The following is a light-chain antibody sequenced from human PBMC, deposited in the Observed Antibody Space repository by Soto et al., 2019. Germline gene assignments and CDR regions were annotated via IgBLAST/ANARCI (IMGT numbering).Light chain of an antibody. J-gene: IGKJ2*01. V-gene: IGKV3-20*01. Sequence: EIVWTQSPGTLSLSPRERATLFCRASQSVGGNFLAWYQHKPDRALRLLIFGASNRAAGIPDRFSGSGSWTNFTLTISSLEPEDFAVYYGQQYGSSTYTFGQGTKLETK. CDR3: QQYGSSTYT. CDR1: QSVGGNF. CDR2: GAS.